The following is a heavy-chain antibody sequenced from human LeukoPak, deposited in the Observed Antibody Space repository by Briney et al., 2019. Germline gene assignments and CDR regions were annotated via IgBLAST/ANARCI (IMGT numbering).Heavy chain of an antibody. J-gene: IGHJ4*02. V-gene: IGHV3-23*01. D-gene: IGHD5-24*01. CDR1: GFTFSSYA. CDR2: ISGSGGST. CDR3: ARGRDGYNLVY. Sequence: GGSLRLSCAASGFTFSSYAMSWVRQAPGKGLEWDSAISGSGGSTYYADSVKGRFTISRDNSKNTLYLQMNSLRAEDTAVYYCARGRDGYNLVYWGQGTLVTVSS.